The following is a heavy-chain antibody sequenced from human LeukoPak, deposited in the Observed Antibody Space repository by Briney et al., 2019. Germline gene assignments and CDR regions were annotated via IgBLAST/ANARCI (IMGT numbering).Heavy chain of an antibody. CDR2: IRYDGSNK. Sequence: GGSLRLSCAASGYIFSRYGMHWVPHASGKGLEGGAYIRYDGSNKYYADSVKGGFTISRDNSKNTLYLQMTSLRAEDTAVYYCANFLGRDYDDSSGSPLNYWGQGTLVIVSA. CDR1: GYIFSRYG. J-gene: IGHJ4*02. CDR3: ANFLGRDYDDSSGSPLNY. V-gene: IGHV3-30*02. D-gene: IGHD3-22*01.